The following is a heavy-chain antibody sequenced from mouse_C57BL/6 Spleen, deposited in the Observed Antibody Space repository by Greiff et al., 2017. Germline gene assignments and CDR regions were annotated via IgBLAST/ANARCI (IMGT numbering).Heavy chain of an antibody. CDR1: GYTFTSYW. J-gene: IGHJ4*01. D-gene: IGHD1-1*01. V-gene: IGHV1-50*01. CDR2: IDPSDSYT. CDR3: ARRGIFMTTVVATPYAMDY. Sequence: QVQLQQPGAELVKPGASVKLSCKASGYTFTSYWMQWVKQRPGQGLEWIGEIDPSDSYTNDNQKFKGKATLTVDTSSSTAYMQLSSLTSEDSAVYYCARRGIFMTTVVATPYAMDYWGQGTSVTVSS.